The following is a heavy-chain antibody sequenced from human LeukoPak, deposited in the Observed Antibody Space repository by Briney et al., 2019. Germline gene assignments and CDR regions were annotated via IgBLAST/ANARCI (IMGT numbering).Heavy chain of an antibody. CDR1: GYTFTSYA. CDR2: INAGNGNT. D-gene: IGHD3-10*01. V-gene: IGHV1-3*01. J-gene: IGHJ6*02. CDR3: ARDELSYGASYGMDV. Sequence: ASVKVSCKASGYTFTSYAMHWVRQAPGQRLEWMGWINAGNGNTKYSQKFQGRVTITRDTSASTAYMELSSLRSEDTAVYYCARDELSYGASYGMDVWGQGTTVTVCS.